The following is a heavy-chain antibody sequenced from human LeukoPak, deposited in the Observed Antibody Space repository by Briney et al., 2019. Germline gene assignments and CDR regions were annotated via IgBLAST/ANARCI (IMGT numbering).Heavy chain of an antibody. Sequence: GGSLRLSCAASGFSFSSYEMNWVRQAPGKGLEWISYISASGTLTHYADSVEGRFTISRDNAKNSLYLQMNSLRGEDTAVYYCARGEHYYDSSGYWQGYYYMDVWGKGTTVTISS. CDR1: GFSFSSYE. D-gene: IGHD3-22*01. J-gene: IGHJ6*03. CDR2: ISASGTLT. CDR3: ARGEHYYDSSGYWQGYYYMDV. V-gene: IGHV3-48*03.